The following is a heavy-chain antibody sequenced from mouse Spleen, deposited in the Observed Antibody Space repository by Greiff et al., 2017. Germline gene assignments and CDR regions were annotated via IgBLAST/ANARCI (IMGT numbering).Heavy chain of an antibody. CDR2: ISNGGGST. V-gene: IGHV5-12*02. D-gene: IGHD2-14*01. CDR3: ARLGYDGWFAY. J-gene: IGHJ3*01. Sequence: EVQLVESGGGLVQPGGSLKLSCATSGFTFSDYYMYWVRQTPEKRLEWVAYISNGGGSTYYPDTVKGRFTISRDNAKNTLYLQMSRLKSEDTAMYYCARLGYDGWFAYWGQGTLVTVSA. CDR1: GFTFSDYY.